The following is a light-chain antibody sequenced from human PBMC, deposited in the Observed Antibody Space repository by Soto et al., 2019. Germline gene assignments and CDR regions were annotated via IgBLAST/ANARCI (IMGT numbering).Light chain of an antibody. Sequence: DIQMTQSPSSLSASVGDRVTITCRASQAIHHYLAWYQHKPVKGPKLLIYAASTLQSGVPSRFSGSGSATDFSLTISSLKHEEVATDCCQDYYCASRTFGQGTKVEIK. J-gene: IGKJ1*01. CDR3: QDYYCASRT. CDR1: QAIHHY. V-gene: IGKV1-27*01. CDR2: AAS.